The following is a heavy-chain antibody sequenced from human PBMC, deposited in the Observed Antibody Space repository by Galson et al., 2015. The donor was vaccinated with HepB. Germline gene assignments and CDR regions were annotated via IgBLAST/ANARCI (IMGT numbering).Heavy chain of an antibody. Sequence: SLRLSCAAPGITFSTYVMSWVRQAPGKGLEWVSSIVGSGESTFYADSVKGRFTTSRDNSRNTLYLQMNRLRADDTAIYYCAKTSYCDGGPCFSGHFDSWGQGTLVAVSS. CDR1: GITFSTYV. V-gene: IGHV3-23*01. CDR3: AKTSYCDGGPCFSGHFDS. CDR2: IVGSGEST. J-gene: IGHJ4*02. D-gene: IGHD2-21*01.